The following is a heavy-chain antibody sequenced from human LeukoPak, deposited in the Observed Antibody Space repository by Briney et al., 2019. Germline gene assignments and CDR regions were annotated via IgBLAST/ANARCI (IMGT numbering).Heavy chain of an antibody. V-gene: IGHV3-21*01. CDR1: GFTFSSYS. Sequence: GGSLRLSCAASGFTFSSYSMNWVRQAPGKGLEWVSSISSSSSYIYYADSVKGRFTISRDNAKNSLYLRMNSLRAEDTAVYYCARDWGSSSWYNWFDPWGQGTLVTVSS. J-gene: IGHJ5*02. D-gene: IGHD6-13*01. CDR3: ARDWGSSSWYNWFDP. CDR2: ISSSSSYI.